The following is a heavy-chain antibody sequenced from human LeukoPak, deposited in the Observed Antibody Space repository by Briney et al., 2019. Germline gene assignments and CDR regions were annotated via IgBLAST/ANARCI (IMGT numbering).Heavy chain of an antibody. CDR1: GYTFTSYD. CDR2: MNPNSGNT. CDR3: ARGSVRIAARRDWFDP. Sequence: ASVKVSCKASGYTFTSYDINWVRQATGQGLEWMGWMNPNSGNTGYAQKFQGRVTMTRNTSISTAYMELSSLRSEDTTVYYCARGSVRIAARRDWFDPWGQGTLVTVSS. J-gene: IGHJ5*02. D-gene: IGHD6-6*01. V-gene: IGHV1-8*01.